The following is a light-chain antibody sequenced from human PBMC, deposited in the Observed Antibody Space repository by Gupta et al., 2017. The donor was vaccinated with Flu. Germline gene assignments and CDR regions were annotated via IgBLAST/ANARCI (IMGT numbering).Light chain of an antibody. CDR1: KLGDKY. Sequence: SYELTQPPSVSVSPGQTASITCSGDKLGDKYACWYQQKPGQSPVLVLYQDSKRPSGIPERFSGSNSGNTATLTISGTQAMDEADYYCQAWDSSPAWVFGGGTKLTVL. CDR2: QDS. CDR3: QAWDSSPAWV. J-gene: IGLJ3*02. V-gene: IGLV3-1*01.